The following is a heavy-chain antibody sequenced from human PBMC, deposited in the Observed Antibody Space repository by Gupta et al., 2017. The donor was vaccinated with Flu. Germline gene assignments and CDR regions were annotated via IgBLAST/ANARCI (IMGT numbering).Heavy chain of an antibody. CDR3: AKNVLGLVDY. D-gene: IGHD7-27*01. Sequence: QVQLVESGGGVVQPGRSLRLSCAASGFTFSSYRMHWVLQAPGKGLEWVAVISYDGSNKYYADSVKGRFTISRDNSKNTLYLQMNSLRAEDTAVYYCAKNVLGLVDYWGQGTLVTVSS. CDR2: ISYDGSNK. V-gene: IGHV3-30*18. J-gene: IGHJ4*02. CDR1: GFTFSSYR.